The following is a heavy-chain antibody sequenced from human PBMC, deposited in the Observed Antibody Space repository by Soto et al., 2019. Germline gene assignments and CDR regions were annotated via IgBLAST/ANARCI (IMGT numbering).Heavy chain of an antibody. CDR2: INEDGSQT. J-gene: IGHJ6*03. CDR1: GFTFSIYW. Sequence: PAGSLRLSCASSGFTFSIYWMGWVRHAPGKGLEWVANINEDGSQTYHVDSVRGRFTISRDNAKSSLYLQLNSLRAEDTAVYFCARVGIYYYRDVWGKGTTVTVSS. CDR3: ARVGIYYYRDV. V-gene: IGHV3-7*01. D-gene: IGHD7-27*01.